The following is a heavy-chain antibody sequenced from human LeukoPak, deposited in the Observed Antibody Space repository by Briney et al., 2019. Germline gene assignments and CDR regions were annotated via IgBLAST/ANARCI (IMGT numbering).Heavy chain of an antibody. CDR3: AKGTQQLVPKPFGY. CDR2: ISWNSGSI. V-gene: IGHV3-9*01. D-gene: IGHD6-13*01. CDR1: GFTFDDYA. Sequence: PGRSLRLSCAASGFTFDDYAMHWVRQAPGKGLEWVSGISWNSGSIGYADSVKGRFTISRDNAKNSLYLQMNSLRAEDTALYYCAKGTQQLVPKPFGYWGQGTLVTVSS. J-gene: IGHJ4*02.